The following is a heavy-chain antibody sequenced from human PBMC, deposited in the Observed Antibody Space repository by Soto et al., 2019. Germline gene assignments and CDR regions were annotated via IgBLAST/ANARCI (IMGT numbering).Heavy chain of an antibody. D-gene: IGHD3-22*01. Sequence: PSETLSLTCVVSGVSISSGDYYWTWIRQPPGKGLEWIGYISYGGSTYYSPSLKSRVTISVDTSKNQFSLKLRSVTDADTAVYFCARVGVQSGYYDSSGYYYVFDYWGQGTLVNVS. CDR2: ISYGGST. J-gene: IGHJ4*02. CDR1: GVSISSGDYY. V-gene: IGHV4-30-4*01. CDR3: ARVGVQSGYYDSSGYYYVFDY.